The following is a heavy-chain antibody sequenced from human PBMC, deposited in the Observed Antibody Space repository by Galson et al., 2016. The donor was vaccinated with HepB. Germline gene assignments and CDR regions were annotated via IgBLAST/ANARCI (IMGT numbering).Heavy chain of an antibody. CDR1: GGSISSGAYY. CDR2: IYYGGST. Sequence: TLSLTCTVSGGSISSGAYYWSWIRQHPGKGLEWIGYIYYGGSTYCNPSLKSRVTISVDTSKNQFSLKLSSVTAADTAVYYCARGRHYYGSGSYSAFDIWGQGTMVTVSS. V-gene: IGHV4-31*03. CDR3: ARGRHYYGSGSYSAFDI. J-gene: IGHJ3*02. D-gene: IGHD3-10*01.